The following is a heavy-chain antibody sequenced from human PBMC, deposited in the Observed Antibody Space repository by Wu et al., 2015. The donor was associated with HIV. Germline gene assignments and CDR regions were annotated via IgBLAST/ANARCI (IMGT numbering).Heavy chain of an antibody. V-gene: IGHV1-69*13. CDR2: IIPIFGTA. CDR3: ARDRCSGGSCYREENWFDP. J-gene: IGHJ5*02. D-gene: IGHD2-15*01. CDR1: GGTFSSYA. Sequence: QVQLVQSGAEVKKPGSSVKVSCKASGGTFSSYAISWVRQAPGQGLEWMGRIIPIFGTANYAQKFQGRVTITADESTSTAYMELSSLRSEDTAVYYCARDRCSGGSCYREENWFDPWGQGTLVTVSS.